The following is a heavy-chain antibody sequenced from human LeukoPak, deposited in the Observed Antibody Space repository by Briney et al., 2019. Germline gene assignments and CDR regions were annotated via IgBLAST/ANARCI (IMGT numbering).Heavy chain of an antibody. CDR3: ARGSFRYYGSGSSNWFDP. J-gene: IGHJ5*02. CDR1: GYTFTSYD. Sequence: GASVKVSCKASGYTFTSYDINWVRQATGQGLEWMGWMNPNSGNTGYTQKFQGRVTMTRNTSISTAYMELSSLRSEDTAVYYCARGSFRYYGSGSSNWFDPWGREPWSPSPQ. CDR2: MNPNSGNT. D-gene: IGHD3-10*01. V-gene: IGHV1-8*01.